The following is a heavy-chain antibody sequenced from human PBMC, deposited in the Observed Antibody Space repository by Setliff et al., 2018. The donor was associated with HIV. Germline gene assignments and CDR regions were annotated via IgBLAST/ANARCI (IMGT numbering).Heavy chain of an antibody. J-gene: IGHJ4*02. CDR3: AKDPRAAVATICDY. CDR2: IWADEITK. CDR1: GFTFSDCS. Sequence: GGSLRLSCAASGFTFSDCSMNWVRQAPGKGLEWVAMIWADEITKFYADSVKGRFTIYRDNSKNTLYLQMNSLRAEDTAVYCCAKDPRAAVATICDYWGQGTLVTVSS. D-gene: IGHD5-12*01. V-gene: IGHV3-33*06.